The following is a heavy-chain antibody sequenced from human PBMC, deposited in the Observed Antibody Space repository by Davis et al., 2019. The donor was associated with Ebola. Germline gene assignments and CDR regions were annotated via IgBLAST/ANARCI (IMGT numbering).Heavy chain of an antibody. CDR2: ISGYNGKT. CDR3: ARADPGDPEDY. CDR1: GYSFTSYY. J-gene: IGHJ4*02. Sequence: ASVKVSCKASGYSFTSYYIAWVRQAPGQGLEWMGWISGYNGKTDYAQIVQGRVSMTVDTSTSTAYMELRSLRSDDTGLYFCARADPGDPEDYWGQGTVVTVSS. V-gene: IGHV1-18*01.